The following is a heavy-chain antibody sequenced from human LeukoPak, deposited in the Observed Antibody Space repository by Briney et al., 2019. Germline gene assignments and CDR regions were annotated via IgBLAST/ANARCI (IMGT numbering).Heavy chain of an antibody. D-gene: IGHD3-3*01. CDR3: ARHSDPHLTISVYHLQNWFDA. CDR2: IYYSGST. CDR1: GGSISSSSYY. Sequence: PSETLSLTCTVSGGSISSSSYYWGWIRQPPGKGLEWIGSIYYSGSTYYNPSLKSRVTISVDTSKNQFSLKLSSVTAADTAVYYCARHSDPHLTISVYHLQNWFDAWGQGTRVTVSS. V-gene: IGHV4-39*01. J-gene: IGHJ5*02.